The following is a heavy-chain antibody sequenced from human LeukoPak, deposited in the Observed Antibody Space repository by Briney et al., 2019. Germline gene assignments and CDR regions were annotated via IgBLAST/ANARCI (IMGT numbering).Heavy chain of an antibody. J-gene: IGHJ3*02. V-gene: IGHV3-74*01. D-gene: IGHD1-1*01. Sequence: PGRSLRLSCAASGLSFSSYWMHWVRQAPGKGLVWVSRINGDGSSTRYADSVKGRFTISRDNAENTLYLQMNSLRAEDTAVYYCARGGLNALEAFDIWGQGTLVTVCS. CDR1: GLSFSSYW. CDR3: ARGGLNALEAFDI. CDR2: INGDGSST.